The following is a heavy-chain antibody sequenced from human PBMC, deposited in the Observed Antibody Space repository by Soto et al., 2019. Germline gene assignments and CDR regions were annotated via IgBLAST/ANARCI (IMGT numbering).Heavy chain of an antibody. CDR2: IYYTGRT. V-gene: IGHV4-39*01. CDR1: GGSISGSSSY. CDR3: ASGGEGSIAVAG. D-gene: IGHD6-19*01. J-gene: IGHJ4*02. Sequence: QLQLQESGPGLVKPSETLSLTCTVSGGSISGSSSYWGWIRQPPGKGLEWIGAIYYTGRTSYKPSLKSRVTISVDTSKNQFSLKLNSVSAADTAVYYCASGGEGSIAVAGWGQGTLVTVSS.